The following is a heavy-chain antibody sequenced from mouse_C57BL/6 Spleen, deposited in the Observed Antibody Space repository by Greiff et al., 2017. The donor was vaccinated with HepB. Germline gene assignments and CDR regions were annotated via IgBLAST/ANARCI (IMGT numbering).Heavy chain of an antibody. CDR2: IYPGDGDT. CDR3: ARETFDY. V-gene: IGHV1-82*01. J-gene: IGHJ2*01. CDR1: GYAFSSSW. Sequence: VQLQQSGPELVKPGASAKISCKASGYAFSSSWMNWVKQRPGKGLEWIGRIYPGDGDTNYNGKFKGKATLTADKSSSTAYMQLSSLTSEDSAVYFCARETFDYWGQGTTLTVSS.